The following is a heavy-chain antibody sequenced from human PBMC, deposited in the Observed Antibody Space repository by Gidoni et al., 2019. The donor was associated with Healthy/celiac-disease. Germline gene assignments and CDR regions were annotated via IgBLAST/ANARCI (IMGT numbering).Heavy chain of an antibody. D-gene: IGHD6-19*01. J-gene: IGHJ4*02. CDR2: ISISSIYI. Sequence: EVQLVESGGGVVKQGGSLRLSCAASGCTFSSYSMNWVRQAPGKGLEWVSSISISSIYIYYADSVKGRFTISRDNAKNSLSLQMNSLRAEDTAVYYCARDNGGSGRLGFDYWGQGTLVTVSS. CDR1: GCTFSSYS. CDR3: ARDNGGSGRLGFDY. V-gene: IGHV3-21*01.